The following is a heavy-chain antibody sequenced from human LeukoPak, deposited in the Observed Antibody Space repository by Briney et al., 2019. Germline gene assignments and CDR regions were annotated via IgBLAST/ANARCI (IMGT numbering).Heavy chain of an antibody. D-gene: IGHD3-16*01. V-gene: IGHV4-39*01. CDR3: AGWGTAKTGFDY. CDR2: IYYRRNT. CDR1: GGSISSSSYY. J-gene: IGHJ4*02. Sequence: KASETLSLTCTVSGGSISSSSYYWGCIRQPPGKGLELIRSIYYRRNTYYNAFLKSRVTISVDTSKDQFSLKLSSVTAADTAVYYCAGWGTAKTGFDYWGQGTLVTVSS.